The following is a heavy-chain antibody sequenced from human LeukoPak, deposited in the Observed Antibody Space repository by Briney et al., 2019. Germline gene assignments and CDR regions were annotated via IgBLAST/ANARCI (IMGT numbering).Heavy chain of an antibody. V-gene: IGHV3-7*04. J-gene: IGHJ4*02. D-gene: IGHD3-16*01. CDR1: EFTFSSYW. CDR3: ARVGTFPNFDY. CDR2: IKQDGSEK. Sequence: GGSLRLSCAASEFTFSSYWMSWVRQAPGKGLEWVANIKQDGSEKYYVDSVKGRFTISRDNAKNSLYLQMNSLRAEDTAVYYCARVGTFPNFDYWGQGTLVTVSS.